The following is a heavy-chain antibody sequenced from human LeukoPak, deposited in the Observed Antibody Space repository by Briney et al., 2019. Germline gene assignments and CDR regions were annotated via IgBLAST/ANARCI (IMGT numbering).Heavy chain of an antibody. J-gene: IGHJ4*02. Sequence: GGSLRLSCVVSGFTFDDHSMHWVRQAPGKGLEWVSVIYSGGSTHYTDSVKGRFTISRDNSKNTLYLQMDSLRADDTAVYYCAGGRTYSSSTLEDYWGQGTLVTVSS. CDR3: AGGRTYSSSTLEDY. CDR2: IYSGGST. D-gene: IGHD6-13*01. V-gene: IGHV3-53*01. CDR1: GFTFDDHS.